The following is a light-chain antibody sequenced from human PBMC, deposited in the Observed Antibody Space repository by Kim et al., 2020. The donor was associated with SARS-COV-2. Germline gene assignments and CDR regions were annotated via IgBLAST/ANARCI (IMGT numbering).Light chain of an antibody. J-gene: IGLJ1*01. CDR3: CSHAGTFYV. CDR1: SSDIGTYNR. Sequence: PGQSGTISCTGTSSDIGTYNRVSWYQQPPGTAPKLIIYDVNKRPSGVPDRFSGSKSGNTASLTISGLQGEDEADYYCCSHAGTFYVFGTGTKVTVL. CDR2: DVN. V-gene: IGLV2-11*01.